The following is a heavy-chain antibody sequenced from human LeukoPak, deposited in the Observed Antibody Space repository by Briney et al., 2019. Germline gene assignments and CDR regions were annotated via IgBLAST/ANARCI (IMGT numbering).Heavy chain of an antibody. D-gene: IGHD2-15*01. CDR1: GGSISSSSYY. V-gene: IGHV4-39*07. J-gene: IGHJ5*02. CDR2: IYYSGST. CDR3: ARVSTVGVCSGGSCYHNWFDP. Sequence: SETLSLTCTVSGGSISSSSYYWGWIRQPPGKGLEWIGTIYYSGSTNYNPSLKSRVTISVDTSKNQFSLKLSSVTAADTAVYYCARVSTVGVCSGGSCYHNWFDPWGQGTLVTVSS.